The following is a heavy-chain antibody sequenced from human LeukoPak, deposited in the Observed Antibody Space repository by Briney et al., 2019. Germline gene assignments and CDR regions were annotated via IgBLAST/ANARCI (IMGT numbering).Heavy chain of an antibody. V-gene: IGHV1-46*01. D-gene: IGHD1-7*01. CDR1: GYTFTSYY. Sequence: TSVKVSCKASGYTFTSYYMHWVRQAPGQGLEWMGIINPSGGSTSYAQKFQGRVTMTRDMSTSTVYMELSSLRSEDTAVYYCARGITGTTDWFDPWGQGTLVTVSS. CDR2: INPSGGST. J-gene: IGHJ5*02. CDR3: ARGITGTTDWFDP.